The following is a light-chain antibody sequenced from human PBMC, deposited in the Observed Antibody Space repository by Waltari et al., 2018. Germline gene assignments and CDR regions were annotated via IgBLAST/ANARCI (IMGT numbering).Light chain of an antibody. CDR2: VNRDGSQ. V-gene: IGLV4-69*01. CDR1: SGHSSNV. Sequence: QLVLTQSPSASASLAASVKLTCPLSSGHSSNVIAWLQQQPGKGPRYLMKVNRDGSQRKGDKIPDRFSGSSSGAEHYLTFSSLQSEDEADYYCQTGGHGTWVFGGGTKLTVL. J-gene: IGLJ3*02. CDR3: QTGGHGTWV.